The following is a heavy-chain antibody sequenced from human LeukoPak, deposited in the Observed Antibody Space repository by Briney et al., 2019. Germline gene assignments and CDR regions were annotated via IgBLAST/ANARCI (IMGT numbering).Heavy chain of an antibody. CDR2: ISSSSSYI. CDR1: GFTFSSYS. Sequence: GGSLRLSCAASGFTFSSYSMNWVHQAPGKGLEWVSSISSSSSYIYYADSVKGRFTISRDNAKNSLYLQMNSLRAEDTAVYYCARDEFLVRGVLKLFDYWGQGTLVTVSS. D-gene: IGHD3-10*01. V-gene: IGHV3-21*01. J-gene: IGHJ4*02. CDR3: ARDEFLVRGVLKLFDY.